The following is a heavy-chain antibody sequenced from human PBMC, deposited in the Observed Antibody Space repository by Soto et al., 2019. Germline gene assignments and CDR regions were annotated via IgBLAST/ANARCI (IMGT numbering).Heavy chain of an antibody. CDR3: ARAGATVFDY. Sequence: QVQLVQSGAEVQKPGSSVKVSCKASGGTFSSYTISWVRQAPGQGLEWMGRIIPILGIANYAQKFQGRVTITADKSTSTAYMGLSSLRSEDTAVYYCARAGATVFDYWGQGTLVTVSS. J-gene: IGHJ4*02. CDR2: IIPILGIA. CDR1: GGTFSSYT. V-gene: IGHV1-69*02. D-gene: IGHD4-17*01.